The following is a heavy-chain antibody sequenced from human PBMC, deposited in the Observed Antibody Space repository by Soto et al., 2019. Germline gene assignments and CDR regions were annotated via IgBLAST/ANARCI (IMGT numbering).Heavy chain of an antibody. CDR2: ISYDGSNK. D-gene: IGHD6-13*01. CDR3: AKDAAAAYYYYYGMDV. J-gene: IGHJ6*02. CDR1: GFTFSSYG. V-gene: IGHV3-30*18. Sequence: GGSLRHSCAASGFTFSSYGMHWVRQAPGQGLEWVAVISYDGSNKYYADSVKGRFTISRDNSKNTLYLQMNSLRAEDTAVYYCAKDAAAAYYYYYGMDVWGQGTTVTVSS.